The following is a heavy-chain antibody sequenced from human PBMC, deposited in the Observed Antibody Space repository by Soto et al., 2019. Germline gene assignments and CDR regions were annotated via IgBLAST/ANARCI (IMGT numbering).Heavy chain of an antibody. D-gene: IGHD3-9*01. J-gene: IGHJ3*02. CDR3: ASGRYFDWLRDAFDI. CDR1: GYTFTSYD. Sequence: ASVKVSCKASGYTFTSYDINWVRQATGQGLEWMGWMNPNSGNTGYAQKFQGRVTMTRNTSVSTAYMELSSLRSEDTAVYYCASGRYFDWLRDAFDIWGQGTMDTVSS. V-gene: IGHV1-8*01. CDR2: MNPNSGNT.